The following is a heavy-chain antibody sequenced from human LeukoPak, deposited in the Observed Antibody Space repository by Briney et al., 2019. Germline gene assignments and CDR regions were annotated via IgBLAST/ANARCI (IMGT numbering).Heavy chain of an antibody. V-gene: IGHV3-21*01. CDR2: ISISSNYI. CDR1: GFTFSSYE. J-gene: IGHJ4*02. CDR3: ARDGGGGLDY. D-gene: IGHD2-15*01. Sequence: PGGSLRLSCAASGFTFSSYEMNWVRQAPGKGLEWVSCISISSNYIYYPDSVKGRFTISRDNAKNSLYLQMNSLRAEDTAVYYCARDGGGGLDYWGQGTLVTVSS.